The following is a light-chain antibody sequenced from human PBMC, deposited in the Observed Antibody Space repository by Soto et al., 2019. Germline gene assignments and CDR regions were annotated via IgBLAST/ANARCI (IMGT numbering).Light chain of an antibody. CDR3: CSYAGSSTHV. V-gene: IGLV2-23*02. CDR2: EVS. Sequence: QSALTQPASMSGSPGQSITFSCTGTSSDVGSSNLVSWYQQHPGKAPKPLIYEVSKRPSGVSNRFSGSKSGNTASLTISGLQAEDEADYYCCSYAGSSTHVFGTGTKVT. J-gene: IGLJ1*01. CDR1: SSDVGSSNL.